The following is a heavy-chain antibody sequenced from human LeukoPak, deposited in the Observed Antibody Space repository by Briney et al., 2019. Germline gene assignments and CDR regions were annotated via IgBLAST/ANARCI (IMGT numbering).Heavy chain of an antibody. CDR3: ATLWSGSSY. D-gene: IGHD2-15*01. J-gene: IGHJ4*02. CDR2: IKQDGSEK. V-gene: IGHV3-7*01. CDR1: GFTFSSSW. Sequence: GGSLRLSCAASGFTFSSSWMSWVRQAPGKGLEWVANIKQDGSEKYYVDSVKGRFTISRDNAKNSLYLQMNSLRAEDTAVYYCATLWSGSSYWGQGTLVTVSS.